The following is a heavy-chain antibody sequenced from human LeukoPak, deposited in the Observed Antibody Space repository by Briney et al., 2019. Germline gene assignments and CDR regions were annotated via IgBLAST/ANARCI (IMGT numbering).Heavy chain of an antibody. CDR3: AGYCGGGTCNAAGY. D-gene: IGHD2-15*01. J-gene: IGHJ4*02. CDR1: GFTFSDYY. CDR2: ISSSGSTI. V-gene: IGHV3-11*01. Sequence: GGSLRLSCAASGFTFSDYYMSWIRQAPGKGLEWVSYISSSGSTIYYADSVKGRFTTSRDNARNSLYLQMNSLRAEDTAVYYCAGYCGGGTCNAAGYWGQGTLVTVSS.